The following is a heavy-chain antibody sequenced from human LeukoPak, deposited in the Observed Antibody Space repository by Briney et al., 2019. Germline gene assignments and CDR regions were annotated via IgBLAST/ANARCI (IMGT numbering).Heavy chain of an antibody. CDR2: NYHSGSN. D-gene: IGHD2-15*01. J-gene: IGHJ4*02. V-gene: IGHV4-4*02. CDR3: ARWHCSGGSCYFDC. CDR1: GGSISSSNW. Sequence: SGTLSLTCAVSGGSISSSNWWSWVRQPPGKGLEGIGENYHSGSNNYNPSLKSRVTISVDKSKNQFSLKLSSVTAADTAVYYCARWHCSGGSCYFDCWGQGTLVTVSS.